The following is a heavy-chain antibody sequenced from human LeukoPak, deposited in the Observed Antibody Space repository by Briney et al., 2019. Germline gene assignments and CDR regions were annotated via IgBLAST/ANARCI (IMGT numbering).Heavy chain of an antibody. Sequence: GGSLRLSCAASGFTFSSYAMSWVRQAPGKGLEWVSAISGSGGSTYYADSVKGRFTISRDNSKNTLYLQMNSQRAEDTAVYYCAKDANPYCGGDCYPYYFDYWGQGTLVTVSS. CDR1: GFTFSSYA. J-gene: IGHJ4*02. V-gene: IGHV3-23*01. CDR3: AKDANPYCGGDCYPYYFDY. CDR2: ISGSGGST. D-gene: IGHD2-21*02.